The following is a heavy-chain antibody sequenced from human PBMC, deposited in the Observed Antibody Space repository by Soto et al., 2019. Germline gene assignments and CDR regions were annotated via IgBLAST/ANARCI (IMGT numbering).Heavy chain of an antibody. D-gene: IGHD3-16*01. V-gene: IGHV3-33*01. Sequence: QVQLVESGGGVVQPGRSLRLSCAASGFTFSSYGMHWVRQAPGKGLEWVAVIWYDGSNKYYADSVKGRFTISRDNSKNTLYLQMNSLRAEDTAVYYCARDMKKWGESYGMDVWGQGPTVTVSS. J-gene: IGHJ6*02. CDR3: ARDMKKWGESYGMDV. CDR1: GFTFSSYG. CDR2: IWYDGSNK.